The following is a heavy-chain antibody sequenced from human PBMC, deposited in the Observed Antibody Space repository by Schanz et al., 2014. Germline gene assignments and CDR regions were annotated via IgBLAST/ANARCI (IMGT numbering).Heavy chain of an antibody. V-gene: IGHV3-33*08. Sequence: QVQLLQFGGGLIQRGESLRLSCSASGFSFITYTMNWVRQAPGKGLEWVAFIWYDGSNKYYADSVKGRFTISRDNSKNTLYLQMNSLRAEDTAVYYCARDFDDRRGYGSGYCLGDCMDVWDQWTTVNVSS. CDR3: ARDFDDRRGYGSGYCLGDCMDV. D-gene: IGHD3-10*01. CDR1: GFSFITYT. J-gene: IGHJ6*02. CDR2: IWYDGSNK.